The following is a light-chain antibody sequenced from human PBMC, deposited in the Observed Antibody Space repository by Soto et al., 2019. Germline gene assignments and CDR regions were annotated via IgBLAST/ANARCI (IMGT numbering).Light chain of an antibody. Sequence: EIVLTQSPATLSLSPGERATLSCRASQSVSSYLAWYQQKPGQAPRLLIYDASNRATGIPARFSGSGSGTDFPPNIRSLGPEDFSGFYCQQRSNWPPLTFGGRTKEEIK. CDR1: QSVSSY. V-gene: IGKV3-11*01. CDR2: DAS. J-gene: IGKJ4*01. CDR3: QQRSNWPPLT.